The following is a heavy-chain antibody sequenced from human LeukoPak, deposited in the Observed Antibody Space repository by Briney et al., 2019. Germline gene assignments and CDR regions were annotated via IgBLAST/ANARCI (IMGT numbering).Heavy chain of an antibody. CDR1: GLTLSSYW. J-gene: IGHJ4*02. CDR2: VKRDRSSK. Sequence: GGSLRLSCAASGLTLSSYWMPRVRQSAGHGLVWVASVKRDRSSKTYAASVKGRFTISRDNAKNTLYLQMNSLRAEDTAVYYCATNYYGSGPDHWGQGTLVTVSS. V-gene: IGHV3-74*01. CDR3: ATNYYGSGPDH. D-gene: IGHD3-10*01.